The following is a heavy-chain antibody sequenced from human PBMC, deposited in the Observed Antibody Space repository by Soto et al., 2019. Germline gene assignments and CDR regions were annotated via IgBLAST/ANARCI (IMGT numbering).Heavy chain of an antibody. CDR1: GFTFSSYG. CDR3: AKPSTNRGSYDYYYGMDV. J-gene: IGHJ6*02. D-gene: IGHD1-26*01. CDR2: ISYDGSNK. Sequence: VQLVESGGGVVQPGRSLRLSCAASGFTFSSYGMHWVRQAPGKGLEWVAVISYDGSNKYYADSVKGRFTISRDNSKNTLYLQMNSLRAEDTAVYYCAKPSTNRGSYDYYYGMDVWGQGTTVTVSS. V-gene: IGHV3-30*18.